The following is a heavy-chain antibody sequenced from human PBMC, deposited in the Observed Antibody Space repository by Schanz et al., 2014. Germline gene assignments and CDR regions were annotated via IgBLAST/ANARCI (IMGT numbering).Heavy chain of an antibody. Sequence: EVLLVESGGGLVTPGESLRLSCAASGFTFSSYSMNWVRQAPGKGLEWVSSVSHGGTYIYYADSVRGRFTISRDNAKNSLFLQMHSLRAEDTALYYCAKDPHRDYGGKPQAFDIWGQGTRVTVSA. CDR3: AKDPHRDYGGKPQAFDI. CDR1: GFTFSSYS. D-gene: IGHD4-17*01. J-gene: IGHJ4*02. CDR2: VSHGGTYI. V-gene: IGHV3-21*02.